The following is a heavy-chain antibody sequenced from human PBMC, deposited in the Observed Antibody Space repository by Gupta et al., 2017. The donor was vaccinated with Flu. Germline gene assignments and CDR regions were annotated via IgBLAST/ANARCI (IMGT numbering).Heavy chain of an antibody. Sequence: EMQPVESGGDLVQPGGYLRLSCAASGFTFSSSYLQWVRQAPGKGLVWVSRINPDGSSTTYAESVKGRFTISRDNAKNTMYLQMNSLGDDDTAVYYCATVTSGCWGQGTLVTVSS. CDR2: INPDGSST. V-gene: IGHV3-74*03. CDR1: GFTFSSSY. J-gene: IGHJ4*02. CDR3: ATVTSGC. D-gene: IGHD4-17*01.